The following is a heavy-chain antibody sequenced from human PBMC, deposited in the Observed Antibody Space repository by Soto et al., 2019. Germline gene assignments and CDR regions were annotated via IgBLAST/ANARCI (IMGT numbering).Heavy chain of an antibody. J-gene: IGHJ4*02. CDR2: INHSGST. Sequence: KASETLSLTCAVYGGSFSGYYWSWIRQPPGKGLEWIGEINHSGSTNYNPSLKSRVTISVDTSKNQFSLKLSSVTAADTAVYYCARGPVRIRGYSYGLAAFDYWGQGTLVTAPQ. D-gene: IGHD5-18*01. V-gene: IGHV4-34*01. CDR1: GGSFSGYY. CDR3: ARGPVRIRGYSYGLAAFDY.